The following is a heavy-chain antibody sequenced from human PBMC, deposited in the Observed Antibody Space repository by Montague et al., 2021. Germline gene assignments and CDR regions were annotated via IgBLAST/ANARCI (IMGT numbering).Heavy chain of an antibody. CDR2: MYYGGGT. J-gene: IGHJ4*02. D-gene: IGHD6-13*01. CDR1: GDSLSSVGYS. V-gene: IGHV4-31*03. CDR3: ARGRLATGDFDY. Sequence: TLSLTCTVSGDSLSSVGYSWTWIRQHPGKGLEWIGYMYYGGGTYYNPSLKSRVTISGDTSKNHFSLRLTSVTAADTAVYYCARGRLATGDFDYWGQGTLVTVSS.